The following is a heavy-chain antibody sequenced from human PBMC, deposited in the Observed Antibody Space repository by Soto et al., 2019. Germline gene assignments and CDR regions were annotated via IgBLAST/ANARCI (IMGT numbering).Heavy chain of an antibody. J-gene: IGHJ5*02. Sequence: EVQLVESGGGLVQPGGSLRLSCAASKFSFSGYWMHWVRQAPGKGLMWVSRVNPDGSTTTYADSVKGRFTISRDNAKKTVFLQINSLRAEDTAVYYCAKFASGSYDWFDPWGQGTLVTVSS. CDR3: AKFASGSYDWFDP. CDR2: VNPDGSTT. CDR1: KFSFSGYW. V-gene: IGHV3-74*01. D-gene: IGHD1-26*01.